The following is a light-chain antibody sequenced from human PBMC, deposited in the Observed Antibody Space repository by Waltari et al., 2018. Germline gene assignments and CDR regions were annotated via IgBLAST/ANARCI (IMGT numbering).Light chain of an antibody. Sequence: DVQLTQSPSSLSASLGDRVSITCRAIQTITAYLNWYQLKPGRAPKLLIYDASHLQTGVPSRFSGSGSGTVFTLTISGLQPEDVATYYCQQSQVANTFGQGTRLDI. CDR3: QQSQVANT. CDR1: QTITAY. CDR2: DAS. J-gene: IGKJ2*01. V-gene: IGKV1-39*01.